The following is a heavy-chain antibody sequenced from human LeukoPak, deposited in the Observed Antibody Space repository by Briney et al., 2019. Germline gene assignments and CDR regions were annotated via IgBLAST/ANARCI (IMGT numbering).Heavy chain of an antibody. CDR3: ARVLLPYVTPTGYFDY. CDR1: GFTFSDYT. CDR2: IDISSSST. D-gene: IGHD2-15*01. Sequence: GGSLRLSCVASGFTFSDYTMNWVRQAPGKGLEWISYIDISSSSTYYADSVKGRFTISRDNSKNTLYLQMNSLRAEDTAVYYCARVLLPYVTPTGYFDYWGQGTLVTVSS. J-gene: IGHJ4*02. V-gene: IGHV3-48*01.